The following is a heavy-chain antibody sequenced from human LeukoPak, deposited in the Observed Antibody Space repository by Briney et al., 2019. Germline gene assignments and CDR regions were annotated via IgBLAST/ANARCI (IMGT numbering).Heavy chain of an antibody. V-gene: IGHV3-9*03. CDR3: AKDINRIAAAGTEFDY. CDR2: ISWNSGSI. CDR1: GFTFDDYA. Sequence: PGGSLRLSCAASGFTFDDYAMHWVRQAPGKGLGWVSGISWNSGSIGYADSVKGRFTISRDNAKNSLYLQMNSLRAEDMALYYCAKDINRIAAAGTEFDYWGQGTLVTVSS. D-gene: IGHD6-13*01. J-gene: IGHJ4*02.